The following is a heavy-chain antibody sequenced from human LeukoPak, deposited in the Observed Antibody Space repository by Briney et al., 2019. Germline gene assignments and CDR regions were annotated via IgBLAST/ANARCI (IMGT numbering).Heavy chain of an antibody. CDR2: ISAYNGNT. J-gene: IGHJ4*02. D-gene: IGHD2-2*01. CDR3: AIHSDIVVVPAAHPFDY. Sequence: GASVKVSCKASGYTFTSYGISWVRQAPGQGLEWMGWISAYNGNTNYAQKLQGRVTMTTDTSTSTAYMELRSLRSDDTAVYYCAIHSDIVVVPAAHPFDYWGQGTLVTVSS. CDR1: GYTFTSYG. V-gene: IGHV1-18*01.